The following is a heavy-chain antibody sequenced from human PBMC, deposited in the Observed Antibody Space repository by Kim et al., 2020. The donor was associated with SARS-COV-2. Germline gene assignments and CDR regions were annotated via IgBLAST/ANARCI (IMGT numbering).Heavy chain of an antibody. CDR1: GGSVNSNSYY. J-gene: IGHJ4*02. Sequence: SETLSLTCSVSGGSVNSNSYYWAWIRQPPGKGPEWIGSVYFSGITYYNPSLKSRLTISVDASKNQFSLRLTSVTVTDTAVYFCATSPPYYDYLWGQGYFDSWGPGALVTVSS. CDR3: ATSPPYYDYLWGQGYFDS. D-gene: IGHD3-16*01. V-gene: IGHV4-39*01. CDR2: VYFSGIT.